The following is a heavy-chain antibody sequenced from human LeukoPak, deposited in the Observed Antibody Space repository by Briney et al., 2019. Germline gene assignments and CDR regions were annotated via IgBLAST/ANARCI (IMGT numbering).Heavy chain of an antibody. V-gene: IGHV4-59*01. CDR1: GGSISRYY. Sequence: SETLSLTCTVSGGSISRYYWSWIRQPPGTGLEWIGYIYYTGRADYNPSLKSRVSMSVDTSKNQFSLRVNSMTAADTAVYYCARGDFWSGAPTDWGQGTLVTVSS. D-gene: IGHD3-3*01. J-gene: IGHJ4*02. CDR3: ARGDFWSGAPTD. CDR2: IYYTGRA.